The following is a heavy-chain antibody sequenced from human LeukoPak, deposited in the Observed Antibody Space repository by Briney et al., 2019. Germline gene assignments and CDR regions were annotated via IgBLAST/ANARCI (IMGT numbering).Heavy chain of an antibody. D-gene: IGHD3-10*01. CDR2: ISGSGGST. V-gene: IGHV3-23*01. Sequence: GGSLRLSCAAPGFTFSSYAMSWVRQAPGKGLEWVSTISGSGGSTYYADSVKGRFTISRDSSKNTLYLQMNSLRAEDTAVYYCAKEGDFHFDYWGQGTLVTVSS. CDR3: AKEGDFHFDY. J-gene: IGHJ4*02. CDR1: GFTFSSYA.